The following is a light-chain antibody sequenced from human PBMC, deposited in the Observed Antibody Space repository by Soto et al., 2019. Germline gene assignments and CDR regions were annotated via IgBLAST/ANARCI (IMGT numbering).Light chain of an antibody. J-gene: IGKJ5*01. CDR3: QQRKNWPPIT. CDR2: GAS. Sequence: ESVLAHSPGTLSLSQGERATLSFRASQSVSSSYLAWYQQKPGQAPRLLIYGASSRATGIPDRFSGSGSGTVFTLTIGSLEPEDSAVYYCQQRKNWPPITFGQGTRLEIK. V-gene: IGKV3D-20*02. CDR1: QSVSSSY.